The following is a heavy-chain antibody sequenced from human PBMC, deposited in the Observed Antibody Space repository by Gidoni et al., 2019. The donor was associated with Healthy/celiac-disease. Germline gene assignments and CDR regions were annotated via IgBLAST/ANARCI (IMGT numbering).Heavy chain of an antibody. Sequence: QVQLQQWGAGLLKPSETLSLTCAVYGESFSGYYWSWIRQPPGKGLEWIGEINHSGSTNYNPSLKSRVTISVDTSKNQFSLKLSSVTAADTAVYYCARGPRIVTIFGVVSGRGKGPLYGMDVWGQGTTVTVSS. D-gene: IGHD3-3*01. CDR3: ARGPRIVTIFGVVSGRGKGPLYGMDV. J-gene: IGHJ6*02. CDR2: INHSGST. CDR1: GESFSGYY. V-gene: IGHV4-34*01.